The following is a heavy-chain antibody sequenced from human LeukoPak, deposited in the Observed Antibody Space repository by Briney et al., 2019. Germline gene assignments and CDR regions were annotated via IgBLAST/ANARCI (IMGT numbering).Heavy chain of an antibody. CDR2: ISGSGGSI. V-gene: IGHV3-23*01. CDR3: AKDLGYYYGSGNYWCYFDY. CDR1: GFTFSSYA. Sequence: GGSLRLSCAASGFTFSSYAMSWVRQAPGKGLEWVPAISGSGGSIYYADSVKGRFTISRDNSKNTLYLQMNSLRAEDTAVYYCAKDLGYYYGSGNYWCYFDYWGQGTLVTVSS. J-gene: IGHJ4*02. D-gene: IGHD3-10*01.